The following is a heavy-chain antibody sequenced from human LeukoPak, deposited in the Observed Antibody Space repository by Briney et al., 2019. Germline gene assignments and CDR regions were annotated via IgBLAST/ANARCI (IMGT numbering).Heavy chain of an antibody. J-gene: IGHJ3*02. Sequence: ASVKVSCKAPGYTFTRYGISWVRQAPGQGLEWMGWISAYNGNTKYAQKFQGRVTMTTDTSTSTAYMDLRSLRSDDTAVYYCARDSWWGDDDIVVVVAATGPEDAIDIWGQGTMVTVSS. V-gene: IGHV1-18*01. CDR2: ISAYNGNT. D-gene: IGHD2-15*01. CDR3: ARDSWWGDDDIVVVVAATGPEDAIDI. CDR1: GYTFTRYG.